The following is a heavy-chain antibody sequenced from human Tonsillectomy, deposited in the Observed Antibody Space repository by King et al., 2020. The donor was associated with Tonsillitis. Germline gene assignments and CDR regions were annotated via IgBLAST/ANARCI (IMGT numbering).Heavy chain of an antibody. Sequence: VQLVESGGDLVQPGGSLRLSCAASGFTFSTYAMSWVRQAPGKGLEWVSGISISGATTYYADSVRGRFTISRDNSKNTLFLQMNSLRAGDTAVYYCAKDGYYGAKDGYYDRSGYGMDVWSQGTTVTVSS. CDR2: ISISGATT. CDR1: GFTFSTYA. J-gene: IGHJ6*02. V-gene: IGHV3-23*04. D-gene: IGHD3-22*01. CDR3: AKDGYYGAKDGYYDRSGYGMDV.